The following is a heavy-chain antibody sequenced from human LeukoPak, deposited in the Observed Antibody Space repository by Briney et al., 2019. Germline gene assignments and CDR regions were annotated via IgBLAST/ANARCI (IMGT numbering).Heavy chain of an antibody. D-gene: IGHD2-21*01. CDR3: ASRAYCGGDCYTDY. CDR1: GGSISSYY. V-gene: IGHV4-59*12. Sequence: SETLSLTCTVSGGSISSYYWSWIRQPPGKGLEWIGYIYFSGSTNYNPSLKSRVTISVDTSKNQFSLKLSSVTAADTAVYYCASRAYCGGDCYTDYWGQGTLVTVSS. J-gene: IGHJ4*02. CDR2: IYFSGST.